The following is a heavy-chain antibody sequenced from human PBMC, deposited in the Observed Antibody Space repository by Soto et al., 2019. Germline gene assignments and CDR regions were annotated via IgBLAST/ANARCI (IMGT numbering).Heavy chain of an antibody. D-gene: IGHD2-15*01. CDR2: IFHGGNT. Sequence: ETLSLTCAVSGFFISSGNYWGWIRKPPGKGLEWIGSIFHGGNTYYNPSLKSRVTISVDMSKNQFSLKLNSVTAADTAVYYCARTRWYDAFDVWGQGTVVTVSS. CDR1: GFFISSGNY. J-gene: IGHJ3*01. CDR3: ARTRWYDAFDV. V-gene: IGHV4-38-2*01.